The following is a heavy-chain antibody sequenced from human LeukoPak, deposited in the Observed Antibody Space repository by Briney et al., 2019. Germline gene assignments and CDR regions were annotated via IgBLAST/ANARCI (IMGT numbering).Heavy chain of an antibody. V-gene: IGHV4-38-2*02. D-gene: IGHD3-22*01. CDR2: IYHSGST. CDR1: GYSISSGYY. J-gene: IGHJ3*02. CDR3: ARATYYYDSSGYWTLEFDFDI. Sequence: SETLSLTCTISGYSISSGYYWGWIRQPPGKGLEWIGSIYHSGSTYYNPSLKSRVTISVDTSKNQFSLKLSSVTAADTAVYYCARATYYYDSSGYWTLEFDFDIWGQGTMVTVSS.